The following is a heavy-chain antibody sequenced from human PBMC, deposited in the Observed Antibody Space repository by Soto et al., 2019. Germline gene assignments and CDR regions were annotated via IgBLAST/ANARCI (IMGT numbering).Heavy chain of an antibody. D-gene: IGHD7-27*01. CDR2: IHTEKGNT. CDR3: ARDFNWAVDY. CDR1: GYTFTSNS. V-gene: IGHV1-3*04. Sequence: ASVKVSCKASGYTFTSNSMHWVRQAPGQRLEWMGWIHTEKGNTKYSEKFQGRVTITRDTSATTAYMELSGLRSEDTAVYFCARDFNWAVDYWGQGTLVTVSS. J-gene: IGHJ4*02.